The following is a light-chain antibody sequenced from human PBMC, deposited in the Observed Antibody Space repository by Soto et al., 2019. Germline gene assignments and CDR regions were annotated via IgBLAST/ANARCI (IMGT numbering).Light chain of an antibody. CDR2: ATS. Sequence: DIHMTQSPSSLSASVGDTVTITCRASQSISDRLNWYQQKPGKAPKLLIYATSTLQTGVPSRFSGSASGTDFTLTINSLQPEDFASYYCQQNHNTPYSFGQGTMLEIK. J-gene: IGKJ2*03. CDR1: QSISDR. V-gene: IGKV1-39*01. CDR3: QQNHNTPYS.